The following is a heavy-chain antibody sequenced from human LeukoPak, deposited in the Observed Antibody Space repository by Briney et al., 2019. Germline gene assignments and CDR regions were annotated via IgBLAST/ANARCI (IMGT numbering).Heavy chain of an antibody. V-gene: IGHV3-23*01. CDR2: ISGGGSA. CDR3: VKDQYSGSGSYPDAFDF. CDR1: GFSFSIYT. J-gene: IGHJ3*01. Sequence: PGGSLRLSCAASGFSFSIYTMTWVRQAPGRGLQWGSVISGGGSAYYSDSVKGRFTVSRDNSRNAVYLQMNSLRVEDTAVYYCVKDQYSGSGSYPDAFDFWGQGTVVTVSS. D-gene: IGHD3-10*01.